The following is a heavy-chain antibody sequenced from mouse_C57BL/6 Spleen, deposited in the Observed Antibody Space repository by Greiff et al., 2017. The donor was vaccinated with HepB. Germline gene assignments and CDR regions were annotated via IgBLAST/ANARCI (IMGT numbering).Heavy chain of an antibody. Sequence: QVQLQQSGPGLVQPSQSLSITCTVSGFSLTSYGVHWVRQSPGKGLEWLGVIWSGGSTDYNAAFISRLSISKDNSKSQVFFKMNSLQADDTAIYYCARPDYYGSSFAYWGQGTLVTVSA. CDR2: IWSGGST. CDR3: ARPDYYGSSFAY. J-gene: IGHJ3*01. D-gene: IGHD1-1*01. V-gene: IGHV2-2*01. CDR1: GFSLTSYG.